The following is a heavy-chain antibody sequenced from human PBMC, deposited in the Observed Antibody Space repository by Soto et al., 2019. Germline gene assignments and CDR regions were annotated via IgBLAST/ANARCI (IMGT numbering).Heavy chain of an antibody. CDR2: IYPGDSDT. D-gene: IGHD5-12*01. Sequence: PGESLKISCRGSGYSFTSYWIGWVRPLPGKGLEWMGIIYPGDSDTRYSPSFQGQVTISADKSISTAYLQWSSLKASDTAMYYCARRSLGWLQLGMEGAFDIWGQGTMVTVSS. CDR3: ARRSLGWLQLGMEGAFDI. J-gene: IGHJ3*02. V-gene: IGHV5-51*01. CDR1: GYSFTSYW.